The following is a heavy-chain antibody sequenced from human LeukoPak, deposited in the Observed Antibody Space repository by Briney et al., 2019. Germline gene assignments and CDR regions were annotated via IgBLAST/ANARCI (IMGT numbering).Heavy chain of an antibody. J-gene: IGHJ4*02. D-gene: IGHD6-19*01. CDR2: ISGSGGST. V-gene: IGHV3-23*01. Sequence: PGGSLRLSCAASGFTFSTYAMSWVRQAPGKGLEWVSGISGSGGSTYYADSVKGRFTVSRDTSKNTLYLQMNSLRAEDTALYYCAKDFAPSGYSSGWYLFDYWGLGTLVTVSS. CDR3: AKDFAPSGYSSGWYLFDY. CDR1: GFTFSTYA.